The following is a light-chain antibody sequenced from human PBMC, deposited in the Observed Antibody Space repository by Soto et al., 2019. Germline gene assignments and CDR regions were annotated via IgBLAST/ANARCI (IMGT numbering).Light chain of an antibody. J-gene: IGKJ1*01. CDR1: QSLSSN. CDR2: GAS. Sequence: EIVMTQSPVTLSVSPGERATLSCRASQSLSSNLAWYQQKPGQAPRLLIYGASTRATGVPARFSGSGSGTEFTLTISSLQSEDFAVYYCQQYNNWPLSTFGQGTK. V-gene: IGKV3-15*01. CDR3: QQYNNWPLST.